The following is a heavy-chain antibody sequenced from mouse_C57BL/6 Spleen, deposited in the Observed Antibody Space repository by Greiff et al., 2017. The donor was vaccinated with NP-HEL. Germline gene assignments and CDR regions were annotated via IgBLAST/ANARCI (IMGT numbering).Heavy chain of an antibody. Sequence: QVHVKQSGAELARPGASVKLSCKASGYTFTSYGISWVKQRTGQGLEWIGEIYPRSGNTYYNEKFKGKATLTADKSSSTAYMDLRSLTSADSAIDFCARDDGSSPYFDYWGQGTTLTVSS. CDR2: IYPRSGNT. CDR3: ARDDGSSPYFDY. V-gene: IGHV1-81*01. J-gene: IGHJ2*01. CDR1: GYTFTSYG. D-gene: IGHD1-1*01.